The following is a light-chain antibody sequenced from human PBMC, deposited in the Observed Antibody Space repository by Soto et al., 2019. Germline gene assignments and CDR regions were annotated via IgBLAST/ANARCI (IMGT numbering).Light chain of an antibody. CDR2: RDS. CDR1: NIGSKN. J-gene: IGLJ3*02. Sequence: SYELTPPLSASVALGQTARITCGGNNIGSKNVHWYQQKPGQAPVLVIYRDSNRPSGIPERFSGSNSGNTATLTISRAQAGDEADYYCQVWDSSTARVFGGGTKLTVL. CDR3: QVWDSSTARV. V-gene: IGLV3-9*01.